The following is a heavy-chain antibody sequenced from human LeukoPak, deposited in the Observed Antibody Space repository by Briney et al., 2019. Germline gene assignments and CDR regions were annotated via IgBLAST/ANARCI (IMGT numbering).Heavy chain of an antibody. V-gene: IGHV4-34*01. CDR3: AMTGQHPYTSREDT. CDR1: GGSFSGYY. CDR2: INHSGGT. J-gene: IGHJ5*02. D-gene: IGHD1-14*01. Sequence: PSETLSLTCAVYGGSFSGYYWSWIRQPPGKGLEWIGEINHSGGTNYNPSLKSRVTISVDTSKNQFSLKLSSVTAADTAVYYCAMTGQHPYTSREDTWGQGTLVTLSS.